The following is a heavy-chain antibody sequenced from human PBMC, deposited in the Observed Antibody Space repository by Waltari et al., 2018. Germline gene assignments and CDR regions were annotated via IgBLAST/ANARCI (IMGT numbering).Heavy chain of an antibody. CDR1: GFTVSSNY. CDR3: ACPYSSGWYQNLGEIDY. D-gene: IGHD6-19*01. CDR2: IERGCRT. Sequence: EVQLVESGGGLVQPGGSLRLSCAASGFTVSSNYMSWVRQAPGKGLEWVSVIERGCRTYYADSVKCRFTISRDNAKNTLYLQMNSLRAEDTAVYYCACPYSSGWYQNLGEIDYWGQGTLVTVSS. J-gene: IGHJ4*02. V-gene: IGHV3-66*02.